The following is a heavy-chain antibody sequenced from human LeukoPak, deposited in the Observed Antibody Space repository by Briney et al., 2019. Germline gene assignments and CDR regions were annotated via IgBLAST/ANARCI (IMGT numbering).Heavy chain of an antibody. D-gene: IGHD6-19*01. Sequence: ASVKVSCKASGGTFSSYAISWVRQAPGQGLEWMGGIIPIFGTANYAQKFQGRVTITADESTSTAYMELSSLRSEDTAVYYCARAGIAAAGTGIAVAGVDYWGQGTLVTVSS. J-gene: IGHJ4*02. CDR2: IIPIFGTA. CDR3: ARAGIAAAGTGIAVAGVDY. V-gene: IGHV1-69*13. CDR1: GGTFSSYA.